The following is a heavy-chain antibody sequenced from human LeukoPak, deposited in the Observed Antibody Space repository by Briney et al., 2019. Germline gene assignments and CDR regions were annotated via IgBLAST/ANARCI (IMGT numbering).Heavy chain of an antibody. CDR2: ISSRGSPS. Sequence: GGSLRLSCTASGFTFSDHYMGWIRQAPGKGLEWVSHISSRGSPSYYAESVKGRFINSRDNAKNLLFLQANSLRADDTALYYCVRDHGPYWSGNSIPYYFDYWGQGALVTVSS. D-gene: IGHD3-3*01. CDR3: VRDHGPYWSGNSIPYYFDY. V-gene: IGHV3-11*04. J-gene: IGHJ4*02. CDR1: GFTFSDHY.